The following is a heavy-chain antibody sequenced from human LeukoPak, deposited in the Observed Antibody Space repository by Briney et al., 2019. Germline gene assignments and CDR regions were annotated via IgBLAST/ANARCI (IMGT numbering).Heavy chain of an antibody. D-gene: IGHD3-16*01. CDR1: GFTFSSYP. J-gene: IGHJ4*02. Sequence: PGGCLRLSCAASGFTFSSYPMIWVRLAPGKGLEWVSYIYIDSSPVYYADSVRGRFTISRDNAKNSLSLQMHSLRAEDTAVYYCARVVGGVTGADYWGQGTLVTVSS. CDR3: ARVVGGVTGADY. CDR2: IYIDSSPV. V-gene: IGHV3-48*01.